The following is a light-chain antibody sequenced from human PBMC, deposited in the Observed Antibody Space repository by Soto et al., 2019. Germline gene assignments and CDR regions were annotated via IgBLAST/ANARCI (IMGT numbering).Light chain of an antibody. V-gene: IGKV1-5*01. J-gene: IGKJ1*01. CDR3: QQYYRYPRT. Sequence: DIQMTQSPSTLSASVGDRVTISCRASQTVSSWLAWYQQKPGKAPKLLIYDVSSLESGVPSRFSGSGSGTEITLTISSLQPDDFATYYCQQYYRYPRTFGQGTKVEVK. CDR1: QTVSSW. CDR2: DVS.